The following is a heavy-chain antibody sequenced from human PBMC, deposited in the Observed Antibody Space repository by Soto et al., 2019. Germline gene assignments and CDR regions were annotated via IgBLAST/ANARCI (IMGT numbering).Heavy chain of an antibody. J-gene: IGHJ6*02. Sequence: SLTCTVSGDSFSNYYWSWIRQPAGKGLEWIGRIYPSGTTNYNPSLKSRLTMSRDTSKNQFSLSLRSVTAADTAVYFCARDDFGSAGMDVWGQGTTVTVSS. CDR2: IYPSGTT. CDR1: GDSFSNYY. V-gene: IGHV4-4*07. D-gene: IGHD3-10*01. CDR3: ARDDFGSAGMDV.